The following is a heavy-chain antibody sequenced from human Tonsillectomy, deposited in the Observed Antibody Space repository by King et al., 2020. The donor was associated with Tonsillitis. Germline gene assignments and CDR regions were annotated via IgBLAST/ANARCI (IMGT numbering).Heavy chain of an antibody. CDR2: IYPVDSDT. CDR3: ARQARLSSRWERFDD. CDR1: GYNFARYW. D-gene: IGHD6-13*01. J-gene: IGHJ4*02. Sequence: VQLVESGEEVKKPGESLKISCKGSGYNFARYWIGWVRQMPGKGLEWMGVIYPVDSDTKYSPSFQGQVTVSVDTSISTAYLQWSSLEATDTAMYYCARQARLSSRWERFDDWGQGTLVTVSS. V-gene: IGHV5-51*01.